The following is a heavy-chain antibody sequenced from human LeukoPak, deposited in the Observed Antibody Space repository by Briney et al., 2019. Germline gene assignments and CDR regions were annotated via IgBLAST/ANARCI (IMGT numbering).Heavy chain of an antibody. CDR3: ARGRRMITFGGVPGPLNAFDI. V-gene: IGHV3-21*01. CDR2: ISSSSSYI. CDR1: GFTFSSYS. Sequence: PGGSLRLSCAASGFTFSSYSMNWVRQAPGKGLEWVSSISSSSSYIYYADSVKGRFTISRDNAKNSLYLQMNSLRAEDTAVYYCARGRRMITFGGVPGPLNAFDIWGQGTMVTVSS. J-gene: IGHJ3*02. D-gene: IGHD3-16*01.